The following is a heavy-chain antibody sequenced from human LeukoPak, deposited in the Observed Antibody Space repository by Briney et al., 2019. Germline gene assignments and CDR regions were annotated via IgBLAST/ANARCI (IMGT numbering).Heavy chain of an antibody. CDR3: ARVLVPAAIGYYYYMDV. CDR2: INPNSGGT. D-gene: IGHD2-2*01. J-gene: IGHJ6*03. CDR1: GYTFTGYY. V-gene: IGHV1-2*06. Sequence: ASVKVSCKASGYTFTGYYMHWVRQAPGQGLEWMGRINPNSGGTNYAQKFQGRVTMTRDTSISTAYVELSRPRSDDTAVYYCARVLVPAAIGYYYYMDVWGKGTTVTVSS.